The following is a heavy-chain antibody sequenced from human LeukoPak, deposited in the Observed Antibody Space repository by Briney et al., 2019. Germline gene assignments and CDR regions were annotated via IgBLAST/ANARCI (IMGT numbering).Heavy chain of an antibody. J-gene: IGHJ6*03. CDR1: GGSISSSSYY. Sequence: KPSETLSLTCTVSGGSISSSSYYWGWIRQPPGKGLEWIGSIYYSGSTYYNPSLKSRVTISVDTSKNQFSLKLSSVTAADTAVYYCARGRRVAALPYHYYYMDVWGKGTTVTVSS. V-gene: IGHV4-39*07. CDR2: IYYSGST. CDR3: ARGRRVAALPYHYYYMDV. D-gene: IGHD2-15*01.